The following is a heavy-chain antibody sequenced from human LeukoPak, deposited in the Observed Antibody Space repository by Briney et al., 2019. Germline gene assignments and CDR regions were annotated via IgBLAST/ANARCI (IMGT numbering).Heavy chain of an antibody. CDR1: GFTFGSYA. V-gene: IGHV3-23*01. Sequence: GGSLRLSCAASGFTFGSYAMSWVRQAPGKGLEWVSNITGSGGSTYYADSEKGRFTISRDNSKNTLYLQMNSLRAEDTAVYYCAKRLGRDDYKYFDFWGQGTLVTVSS. CDR2: ITGSGGST. CDR3: AKRLGRDDYKYFDF. D-gene: IGHD5-24*01. J-gene: IGHJ4*02.